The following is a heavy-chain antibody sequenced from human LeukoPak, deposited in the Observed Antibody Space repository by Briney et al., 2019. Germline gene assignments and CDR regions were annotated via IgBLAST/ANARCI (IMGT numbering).Heavy chain of an antibody. CDR1: GFTFSNYW. CDR3: AKGYCSSTSCKESFFDY. Sequence: GGSLRLSCAASGFTFSNYWMSWVRQAPGKGLEWVSAISGSGGSTYYFVKGRFTISRDNSKNTLYLQMNSLRAEDTAVYYCAKGYCSSTSCKESFFDYWGQGTLVTVSS. CDR2: ISGSGGST. D-gene: IGHD2-2*01. J-gene: IGHJ4*02. V-gene: IGHV3-23*01.